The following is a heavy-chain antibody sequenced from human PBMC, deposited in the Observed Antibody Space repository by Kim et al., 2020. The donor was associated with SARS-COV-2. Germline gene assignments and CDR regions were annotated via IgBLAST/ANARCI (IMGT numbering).Heavy chain of an antibody. CDR3: ARGGATTVPFDS. D-gene: IGHD4-17*01. J-gene: IGHJ4*02. CDR1: GGSFSGHY. V-gene: IGHV4-59*11. CDR2: IYHTGDT. Sequence: SETLSLTCTLSGGSFSGHYWSWIRQAPGKGLEWIGFIYHTGDTKYNPSFNGRVTISLDTANNRFSLKMTSFTAADAATYFCARGGATTVPFDSWGPGVLVTVSS.